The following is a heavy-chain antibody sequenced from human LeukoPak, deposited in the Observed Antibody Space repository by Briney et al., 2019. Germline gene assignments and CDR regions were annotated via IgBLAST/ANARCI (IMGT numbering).Heavy chain of an antibody. J-gene: IGHJ4*02. CDR3: ARDRDSSGWHVADY. V-gene: IGHV1-18*01. Sequence: ASVKVSCKASGYTFRSYDITWVRQAPGQGLGWMGWISPNNGNTNYAQKFQGRVTMTTDTPTSTAYMEMRSLRSDDTAVYYCARDRDSSGWHVADYWGQGTLVTVSS. CDR2: ISPNNGNT. D-gene: IGHD6-19*01. CDR1: GYTFRSYD.